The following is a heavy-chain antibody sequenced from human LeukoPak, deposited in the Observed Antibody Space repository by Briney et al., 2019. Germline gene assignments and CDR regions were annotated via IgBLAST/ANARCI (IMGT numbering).Heavy chain of an antibody. Sequence: SGTLSLTCAVSGGSISSSNWWSWVRQPPGKGLEWIGEIYHSGSTNYNPSLKSRVTISVDKSKNQFSLKLSSVTAADTAVYYCARVSAGFRARMVGSSSWYKWFDPWGQGTLVTVSS. J-gene: IGHJ5*02. CDR3: ARVSAGFRARMVGSSSWYKWFDP. D-gene: IGHD6-13*01. CDR2: IYHSGST. V-gene: IGHV4-4*02. CDR1: GGSISSSNW.